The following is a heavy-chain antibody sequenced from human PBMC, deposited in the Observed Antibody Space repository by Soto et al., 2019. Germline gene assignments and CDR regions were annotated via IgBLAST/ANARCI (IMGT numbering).Heavy chain of an antibody. CDR3: AGRGPSSASGSYPDYYYYYMDV. D-gene: IGHD3-10*01. J-gene: IGHJ6*03. CDR1: GGSISSGGYY. V-gene: IGHV4-31*03. Sequence: QVQLQESGPGLVKPSQTLSLTCTVSGGSISSGGYYWSWIRQHPGKGLEWIGYIYYSGSTYYNPSLKSRVTISVDTSKNQFSLKLSSVTAADTAVYYCAGRGPSSASGSYPDYYYYYMDVWGKGTTVTVSS. CDR2: IYYSGST.